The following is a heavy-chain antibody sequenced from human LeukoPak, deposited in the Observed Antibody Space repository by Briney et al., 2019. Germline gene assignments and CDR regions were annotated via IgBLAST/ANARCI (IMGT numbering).Heavy chain of an antibody. V-gene: IGHV4-39*01. Sequence: SETLSLTCTVSGGSISSRSYYWGWIRQPPGKGLEWIGSFYSSGNTYYNPSLKSRVTISVDTSKNQFSLNVTSVTAADTTVYYCARLSHLVGAIDYWGQGILVTVSS. D-gene: IGHD1-26*01. CDR3: ARLSHLVGAIDY. CDR1: GGSISSRSYY. J-gene: IGHJ4*02. CDR2: FYSSGNT.